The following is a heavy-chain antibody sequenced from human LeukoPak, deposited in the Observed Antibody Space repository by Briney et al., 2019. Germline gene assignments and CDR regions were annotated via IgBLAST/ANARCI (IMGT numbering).Heavy chain of an antibody. CDR2: ISWDGGST. Sequence: GGSLRLSCAASGFTFDDYAMHWVRQAPGKGLGWVSLISWDGGSTYYADSVKGRFTISRDNSKNSLYLQMNSLRAEDTALYYCAKDVGYSSGWYYFDYWGQGTLVTVSS. CDR3: AKDVGYSSGWYYFDY. V-gene: IGHV3-43D*03. J-gene: IGHJ4*02. D-gene: IGHD6-19*01. CDR1: GFTFDDYA.